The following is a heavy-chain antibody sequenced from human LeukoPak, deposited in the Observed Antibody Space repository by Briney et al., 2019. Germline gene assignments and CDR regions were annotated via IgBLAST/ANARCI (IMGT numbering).Heavy chain of an antibody. CDR1: GGSISSHY. D-gene: IGHD4-23*01. CDR3: ARETTVVTPGRSDVFDI. V-gene: IGHV4-59*11. CDR2: IYYSGST. J-gene: IGHJ3*02. Sequence: SETLSLTCTVSGGSISSHYWNWIRQPPGKGLEWIGYIYYSGSTNYNPSLKSRVTISVDTSKNQFSLELSSVTAADTAVYYCARETTVVTPGRSDVFDIWGQGTMVTVSS.